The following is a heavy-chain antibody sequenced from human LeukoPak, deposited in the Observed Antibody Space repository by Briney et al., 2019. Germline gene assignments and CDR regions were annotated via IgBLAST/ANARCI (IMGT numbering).Heavy chain of an antibody. CDR1: GFMFDDYT. Sequence: PGGSLRLSCAASGFMFDDYTMHWVRQAPGKGLEWVSLINWDGGSTYYAGSVKGRFTISRDNSTNSLYLQMNSLRTEDTALYYCAKGDVDSPMNFYHWGQGTLVTVSS. CDR2: INWDGGST. V-gene: IGHV3-43*01. J-gene: IGHJ4*02. D-gene: IGHD5-18*01. CDR3: AKGDVDSPMNFYH.